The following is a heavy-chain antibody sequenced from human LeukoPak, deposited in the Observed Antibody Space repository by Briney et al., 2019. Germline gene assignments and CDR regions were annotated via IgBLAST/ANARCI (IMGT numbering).Heavy chain of an antibody. CDR1: GGSICSYY. J-gene: IGHJ3*02. V-gene: IGHV4-4*07. CDR2: IYGNEN. CDR3: AKSNGYGLVDI. D-gene: IGHD3-10*01. Sequence: PSETLSLTCSVSGGSICSYYWSWIRQPAGKGLEWIGRIYGNENRYNPSLKSRVTVSVDTSKNQFSLKLNSVTAADTAVYYCAKSNGYGLVDIWGQGTMVTVSS.